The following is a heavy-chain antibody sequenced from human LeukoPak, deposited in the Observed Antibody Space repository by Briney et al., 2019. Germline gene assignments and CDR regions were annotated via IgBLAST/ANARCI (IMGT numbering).Heavy chain of an antibody. Sequence: SETLSLTCTVSGGSISSSNYYWGWVRQPPGKGLEWIGKINESGSTNYDPSLKSRVTISVDTSQNHFYLNLTSVTAADTAVYYCASRIGRYLYYFGMDVWGHGTTVTVSS. V-gene: IGHV4-39*01. CDR2: INESGST. CDR1: GGSISSSNYY. D-gene: IGHD1-26*01. J-gene: IGHJ6*02. CDR3: ASRIGRYLYYFGMDV.